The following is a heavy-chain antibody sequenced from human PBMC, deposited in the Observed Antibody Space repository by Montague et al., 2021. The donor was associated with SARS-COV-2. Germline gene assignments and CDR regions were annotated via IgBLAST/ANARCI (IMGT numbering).Heavy chain of an antibody. CDR2: INHSGYT. Sequence: SETLSLTCAVYGASSSNYYWSWIRQSPGKGLEWVGEINHSGYTDYNPSLESRLTISLDSSKKQFSLKMTSVTAADTAIYYCASAPRYSFGFWAYWGQGTLASVSS. J-gene: IGHJ4*02. CDR3: ASAPRYSFGFWAY. D-gene: IGHD5-12*01. CDR1: GASSSNYY. V-gene: IGHV4-34*01.